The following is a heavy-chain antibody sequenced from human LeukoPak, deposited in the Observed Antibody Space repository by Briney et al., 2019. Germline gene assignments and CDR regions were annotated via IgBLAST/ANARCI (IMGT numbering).Heavy chain of an antibody. V-gene: IGHV1-18*01. CDR3: ARDRFDWLRGPDAFDI. D-gene: IGHD3-9*01. J-gene: IGHJ3*02. CDR1: GYTFTSYG. Sequence: GASVKVSCKASGYTFTSYGISWVRQAPGQGLEWMGWISAYNGNTNYAQKLQARVTMTTDTSTSTAYMELRSLRSDDTAVYYSARDRFDWLRGPDAFDIWGQGTMVTVSS. CDR2: ISAYNGNT.